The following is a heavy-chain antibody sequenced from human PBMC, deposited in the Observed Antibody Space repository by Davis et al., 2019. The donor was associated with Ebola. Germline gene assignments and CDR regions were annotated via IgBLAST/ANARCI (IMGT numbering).Heavy chain of an antibody. D-gene: IGHD2-21*02. V-gene: IGHV3-21*01. CDR1: GFTFSSNS. Sequence: GGSLRLSCAASGFTFSSNSMNWVRQAPGKGLEGVSFISSSSNYIYYADSVKGRFTVSRDNAKNSLYLQMNSLRAEDTAVYYCVRDPALVVTGGGWFFGLWGRGTLVTVSS. CDR2: ISSSSNYI. CDR3: VRDPALVVTGGGWFFGL. J-gene: IGHJ2*01.